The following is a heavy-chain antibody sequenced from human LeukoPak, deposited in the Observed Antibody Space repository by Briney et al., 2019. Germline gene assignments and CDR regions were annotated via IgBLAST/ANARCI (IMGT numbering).Heavy chain of an antibody. V-gene: IGHV3-30*02. CDR3: AKDNSAWAFDY. CDR2: KRFDRNNE. J-gene: IGHJ4*02. D-gene: IGHD1-26*01. Sequence: GGSLTLSCAASGFTFSLHNMHWVRQAPGKGLEWASFKRFDRNNEDYADSVKGRFTISRDNSKNTLYLQMNSLRPEDTAIYYRAKDNSAWAFDYWGQGTLVTVSS. CDR1: GFTFSLHN.